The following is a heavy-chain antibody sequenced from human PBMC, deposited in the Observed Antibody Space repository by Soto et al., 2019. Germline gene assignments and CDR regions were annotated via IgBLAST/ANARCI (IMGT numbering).Heavy chain of an antibody. CDR2: ISYDGSNK. D-gene: IGHD3-9*01. V-gene: IGHV3-30-3*01. CDR3: AREGPLRYFDS. J-gene: IGHJ4*02. CDR1: GFTFSSYA. Sequence: QVQRVESGGGVVQPGRSLRLSCAASGFTFSSYATHWVRQAPGKGLEWVAVISYDGSNKYYADSVKGRFTISRDNSKNTLYLQMNSLRAEDTAVYYCAREGPLRYFDSWGQGTLVTVSS.